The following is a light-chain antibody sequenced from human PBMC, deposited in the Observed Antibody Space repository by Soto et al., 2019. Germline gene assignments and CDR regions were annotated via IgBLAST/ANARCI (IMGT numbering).Light chain of an antibody. V-gene: IGKV3-20*01. J-gene: IGKJ1*01. CDR1: QSVSSNY. CDR2: GAS. CDR3: QQYGTEGT. Sequence: EMVLTQSPGTLSLSPWERATLSCSASQSVSSNYLAWYQLKPGQVPRLLIYGASSRATGIPDRFSGSGSGTDFTLTISRLEPEDFAVYYCQQYGTEGTFGQGTKVDIK.